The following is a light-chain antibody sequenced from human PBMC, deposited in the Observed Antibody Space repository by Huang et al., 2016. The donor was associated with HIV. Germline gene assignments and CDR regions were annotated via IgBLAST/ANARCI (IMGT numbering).Light chain of an antibody. CDR2: SAS. J-gene: IGKJ1*01. CDR3: QQTDNTPRT. Sequence: DIQMTQSPSSLSASVGDRVTIACRASQSIRKFLNWYQQKPGEAPKLLMHSASSLQSGVPSRVSGSGSGTDFTLTITSLQPEDFATYYCQQTDNTPRTFGQGTKVVIK. V-gene: IGKV1-39*01. CDR1: QSIRKF.